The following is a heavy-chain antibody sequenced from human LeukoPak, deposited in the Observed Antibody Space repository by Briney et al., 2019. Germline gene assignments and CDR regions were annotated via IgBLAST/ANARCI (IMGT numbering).Heavy chain of an antibody. CDR2: ISGSGGST. J-gene: IGHJ4*02. CDR1: GFTFSSYA. CDR3: AKEPIVSPIVVVVAATQS. Sequence: PGGSLRLSCAASGFTFSSYAMSWVRQAPGEGLEWVSAISGSGGSTYYADSVKGRFTISRDNSKNTLDLQMNSLRAEDTAVYYCAKEPIVSPIVVVVAATQSWGQGTLVTVSS. V-gene: IGHV3-23*01. D-gene: IGHD2-15*01.